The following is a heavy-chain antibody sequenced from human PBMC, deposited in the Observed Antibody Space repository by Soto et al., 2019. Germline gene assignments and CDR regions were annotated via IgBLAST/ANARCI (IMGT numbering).Heavy chain of an antibody. CDR1: GYSFTRYW. J-gene: IGHJ3*02. D-gene: IGHD3-22*01. Sequence: GESMKISCXGSGYSFTRYWIAWVRQMPGKGLEWMGIIYPADSDTRYSPSFQGQVTISADKSTSTTYLQWTNLKASDTAMYYCPRPDFDSNGYAPDVYDIWGQGTMVTVSS. CDR2: IYPADSDT. V-gene: IGHV5-51*01. CDR3: PRPDFDSNGYAPDVYDI.